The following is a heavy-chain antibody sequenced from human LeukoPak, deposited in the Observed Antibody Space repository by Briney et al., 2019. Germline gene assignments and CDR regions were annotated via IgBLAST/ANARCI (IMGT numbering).Heavy chain of an antibody. CDR1: GFTFSSYA. CDR3: AKDEAAAGTYCFDY. CDR2: ISGSGGST. D-gene: IGHD6-13*01. V-gene: IGHV3-23*01. J-gene: IGHJ4*02. Sequence: QTGGSLRLSCAASGFTFSSYAMSWVRQAPGKGLEWVSAISGSGGSTYYADSVKGRFTISRDNSKNTLYLQMNSLRAEDTAVYYCAKDEAAAGTYCFDYWGQGTLVTVSS.